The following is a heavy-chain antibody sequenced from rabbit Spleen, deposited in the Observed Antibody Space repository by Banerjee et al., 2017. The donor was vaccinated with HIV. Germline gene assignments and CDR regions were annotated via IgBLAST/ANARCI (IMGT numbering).Heavy chain of an antibody. CDR3: ARDPLYDNRENL. D-gene: IGHD1-1*01. J-gene: IGHJ4*01. CDR1: GFSFSSNY. Sequence: QEQLVESGGGLVQPEGSLTLTCTASGFSFSSNYMCWVRQAPGKGLEWIGCIYTGSGSTYYASWAKGRFTISKTSSTTVTLQMTSLTAADTATYFCARDPLYDNRENLWGPGTLVTVS. V-gene: IGHV1S45*01. CDR2: IYTGSGST.